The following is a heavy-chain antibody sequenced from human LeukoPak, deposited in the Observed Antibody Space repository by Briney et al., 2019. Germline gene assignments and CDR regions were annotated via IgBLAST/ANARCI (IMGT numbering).Heavy chain of an antibody. D-gene: IGHD2-15*01. CDR1: GFTFSDYY. V-gene: IGHV3-7*01. Sequence: GGSLRLSCAASGFTFSDYYMSWIRQAPGKGLEWVANIKKDGSEKYYEDSVKGRFTISRDNAKNSVYLQMNSLRAEDTAVYYCARDVRGGHFDYWGQGTLVTVSS. J-gene: IGHJ4*02. CDR3: ARDVRGGHFDY. CDR2: IKKDGSEK.